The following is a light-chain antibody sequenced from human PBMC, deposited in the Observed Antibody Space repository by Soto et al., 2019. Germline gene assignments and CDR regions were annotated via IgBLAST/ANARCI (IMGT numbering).Light chain of an antibody. V-gene: IGKV3-15*01. Sequence: EIVMTQSPATLSVSPGERATLSCRASQTFSSNLAWFQQKPGQAPRLLIYGASTRATGVPARFSGSGSGTEFTLTISSLQSEEFAVYYCQQYHKWPPKTFGQGTKVEIK. CDR3: QQYHKWPPKT. CDR2: GAS. CDR1: QTFSSN. J-gene: IGKJ1*01.